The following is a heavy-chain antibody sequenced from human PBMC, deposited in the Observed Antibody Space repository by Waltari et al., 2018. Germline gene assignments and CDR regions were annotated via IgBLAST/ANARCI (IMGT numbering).Heavy chain of an antibody. Sequence: QLQLQESGPGLVKPSETLSLTCTVSGDSISDNSYSWDWLRQPPGKGLAWIATIHFTGTTHYNPSLESRVAISVDTSQNQFSLKLTSVTAADTAVYYCARLDYSALRRGCDPWGQGTLVTVSS. CDR1: GDSISDNSYS. CDR3: ARLDYSALRRGCDP. J-gene: IGHJ5*02. V-gene: IGHV4-39*01. CDR2: IHFTGTT. D-gene: IGHD4-4*01.